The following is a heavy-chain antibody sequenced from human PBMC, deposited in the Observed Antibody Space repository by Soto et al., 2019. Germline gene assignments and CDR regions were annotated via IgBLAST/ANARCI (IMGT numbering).Heavy chain of an antibody. CDR3: ARLVAGSRSMDV. J-gene: IGHJ6*02. CDR2: IDPSDSYT. V-gene: IGHV5-10-1*01. D-gene: IGHD2-15*01. CDR1: VYSFTSYW. Sequence: GESLKISCKGSVYSFTSYWISWVRQMPGKGLEWMGRIDPSDSYTNYSPSFQGHVTISADKSISTAYLQWSSLKASDTAMYYCARLVAGSRSMDVWGQGTTVTVSS.